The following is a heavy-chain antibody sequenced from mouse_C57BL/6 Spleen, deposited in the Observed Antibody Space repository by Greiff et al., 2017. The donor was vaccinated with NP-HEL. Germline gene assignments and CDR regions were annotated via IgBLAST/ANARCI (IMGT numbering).Heavy chain of an antibody. CDR3: ARELYYYGSTWFAY. V-gene: IGHV1-53*01. CDR1: GYTFTSYW. D-gene: IGHD1-1*01. J-gene: IGHJ3*01. CDR2: IYPSNGGT. Sequence: QVQLQQPGTELVKPGASVKLSCKASGYTFTSYWMHWVKQRPGQGLEWIGNIYPSNGGTNYNEKFKSKATLTVDKSSSTAYMQLSSLTSEDSAVYDCARELYYYGSTWFAYWGQGTLVTVSA.